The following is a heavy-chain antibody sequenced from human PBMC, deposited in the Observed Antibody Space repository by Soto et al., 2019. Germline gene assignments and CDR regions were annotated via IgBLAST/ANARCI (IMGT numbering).Heavy chain of an antibody. CDR3: ARNGYSSGWSRIYYYYYYMDV. Sequence: PSETLSLTCTVSGGYISGYDGSWIRQPPGKGLEWIGYIYYSGSTNYNPSLKSRVTISVDTSKNQFSLKLSSVTAADTAVYYCARNGYSSGWSRIYYYYYYMDVWGKGTTVTVSS. D-gene: IGHD6-19*01. V-gene: IGHV4-59*08. J-gene: IGHJ6*03. CDR1: GGYISGYD. CDR2: IYYSGST.